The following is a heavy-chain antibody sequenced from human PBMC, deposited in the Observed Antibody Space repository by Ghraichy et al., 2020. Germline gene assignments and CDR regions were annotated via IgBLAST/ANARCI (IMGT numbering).Heavy chain of an antibody. CDR3: ASLTGTGTGHFDY. J-gene: IGHJ4*02. CDR1: GGSISSYY. Sequence: SQTLSLTCTVSGGSISSYYWSWIRQPPGKGLEWIGYVYYSGSTNYNPSVKSRVTISLDTSKKPFSLKLSSVTAADTAVYYCASLTGTGTGHFDYWGQGTLVTVSS. CDR2: VYYSGST. D-gene: IGHD6-13*01. V-gene: IGHV4-59*01.